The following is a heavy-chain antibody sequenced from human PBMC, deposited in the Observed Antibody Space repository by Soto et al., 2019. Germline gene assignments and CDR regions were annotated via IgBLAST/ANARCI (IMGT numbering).Heavy chain of an antibody. CDR1: GGSFSGYY. D-gene: IGHD3-10*01. J-gene: IGHJ5*02. V-gene: IGHV4-34*01. Sequence: SETLSLTCAVYGGSFSGYYWSWIRQPPGKGLEWIGEINHSGSTNYNPSLKSRVTISVDTAKNQFSLTLSSVTAADTAVYYCARAGYYYGSGSYSLAYNWFDPWGQGTLVTVSS. CDR3: ARAGYYYGSGSYSLAYNWFDP. CDR2: INHSGST.